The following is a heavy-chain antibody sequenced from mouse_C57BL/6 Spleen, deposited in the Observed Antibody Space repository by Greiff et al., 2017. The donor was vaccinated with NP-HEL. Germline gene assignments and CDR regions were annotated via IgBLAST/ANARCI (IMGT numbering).Heavy chain of an antibody. J-gene: IGHJ3*01. CDR1: GYTFTSYW. CDR2: IDPSDSYT. V-gene: IGHV1-50*01. Sequence: QVQLQQPGAELVKPGASVKLSCKASGYTFTSYWMQWVKQRPGQGLEWIGEIDPSDSYTNYNQKFKGKATVTVDTSSSTAYMQLSSLTSEDSAVYYCARVPFAYWGQGTLVTVSA. CDR3: ARVPFAY.